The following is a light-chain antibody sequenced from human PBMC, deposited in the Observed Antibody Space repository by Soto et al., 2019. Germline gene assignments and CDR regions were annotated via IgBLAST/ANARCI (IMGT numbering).Light chain of an antibody. Sequence: QSALTQPASVSGSPGQSITISCTGSNSDVGTYDYVSWYQQHPGKTPKLIIYDVTNRPSGVSSRFSGSNSGNTASLTISGLQAEDEADYYSLSYINYNTYVFGTGTKLTV. CDR3: LSYINYNTYV. V-gene: IGLV2-14*03. CDR1: NSDVGTYDY. J-gene: IGLJ1*01. CDR2: DVT.